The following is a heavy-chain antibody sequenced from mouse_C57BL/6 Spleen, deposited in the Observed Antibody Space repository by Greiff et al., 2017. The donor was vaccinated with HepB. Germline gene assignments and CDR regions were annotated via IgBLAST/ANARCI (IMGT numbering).Heavy chain of an antibody. Sequence: VQLQQSGAELAKPGASVKLSCKASGYTFTSYWMHWVKQRPGQGLEWIGYINPSSGYTKYNQKFKDKATLTADKSSSTAYMQLSSLTYEDSAVYYCARWDYETYWYFDVWGTGTTVTVSS. CDR2: INPSSGYT. CDR3: ARWDYETYWYFDV. D-gene: IGHD2-4*01. V-gene: IGHV1-7*01. J-gene: IGHJ1*03. CDR1: GYTFTSYW.